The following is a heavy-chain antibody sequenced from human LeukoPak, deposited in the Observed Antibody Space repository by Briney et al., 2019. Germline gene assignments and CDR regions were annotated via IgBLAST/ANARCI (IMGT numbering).Heavy chain of an antibody. D-gene: IGHD6-19*01. V-gene: IGHV1-18*01. J-gene: IGHJ6*02. CDR3: ARDHSSGWGYYYYGMDV. CDR1: GYTFTSYG. CDR2: ISAYNGNT. Sequence: ASVKVSCKASGYTFTSYGISWVRQAPGQGLEWMGWISAYNGNTNYAQKLQGRVTMTTDTSTSTACMELRSLRSDDTAVYYCARDHSSGWGYYYYGMDVWGQGTTVTVSS.